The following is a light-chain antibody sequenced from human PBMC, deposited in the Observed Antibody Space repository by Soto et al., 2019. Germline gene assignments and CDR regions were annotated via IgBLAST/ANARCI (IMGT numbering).Light chain of an antibody. CDR2: DAS. Sequence: DIQMTQSPSTLSASVGDRVTITCRASQTIDSWLAWYQQKAGKAPKLLIYDASSLESGVSSRFSGTGSGTEFTLTISSLQPDDFATYYCQQYHTYRTFGQGTKVEIK. J-gene: IGKJ1*01. CDR3: QQYHTYRT. CDR1: QTIDSW. V-gene: IGKV1-5*01.